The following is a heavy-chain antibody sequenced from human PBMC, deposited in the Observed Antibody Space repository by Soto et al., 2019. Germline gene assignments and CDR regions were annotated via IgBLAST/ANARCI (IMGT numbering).Heavy chain of an antibody. D-gene: IGHD1-26*01. V-gene: IGHV3-23*01. CDR2: ISATGDST. Sequence: PGGSLRLSCAVSGFTFSSYAMSWVRQAPGKGLEWVSSISATGDSTHYADSVKGRFTISRDNSKNTVYLQMNSLRDEDTAVYYCARATSGSFDALDMWGQGTMVTVSS. CDR3: ARATSGSFDALDM. J-gene: IGHJ3*02. CDR1: GFTFSSYA.